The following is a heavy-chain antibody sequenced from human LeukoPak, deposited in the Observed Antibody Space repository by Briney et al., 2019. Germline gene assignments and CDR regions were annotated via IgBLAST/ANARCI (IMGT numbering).Heavy chain of an antibody. CDR2: IKQDGSEK. Sequence: GGSLRLSCTTSGFNFRAYWMGWVRQAPGKGLEWVANIKQDGSEKYYVDSVKGRFTISRDNAKNSLYLQMNSLRAEDTAVYYCAREVADYGDYDYYYYYYMDVWGKGTTVTVSS. J-gene: IGHJ6*03. CDR3: AREVADYGDYDYYYYYYMDV. CDR1: GFNFRAYW. V-gene: IGHV3-7*01. D-gene: IGHD4-17*01.